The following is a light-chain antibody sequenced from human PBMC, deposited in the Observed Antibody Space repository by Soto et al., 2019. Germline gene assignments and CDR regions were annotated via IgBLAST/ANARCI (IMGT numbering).Light chain of an antibody. CDR3: VLYMGSGIWV. V-gene: IGLV8-61*01. CDR2: STN. Sequence: QTVVTQEPSFSVSPGGTVTLTCALSSGSVSTTYYPSWFQQTPGQAPRTLIYSTNTRSSGVPDRFSGSILGNKAALTITGAQAEDESDYYWVLYMGSGIWVFGGGTQLTVL. J-gene: IGLJ3*02. CDR1: SGSVSTTYY.